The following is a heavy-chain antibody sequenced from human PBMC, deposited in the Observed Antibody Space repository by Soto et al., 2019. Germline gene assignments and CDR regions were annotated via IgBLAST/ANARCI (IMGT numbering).Heavy chain of an antibody. CDR1: GFTFSSVG. D-gene: IGHD6-25*01. V-gene: IGHV3-33*01. J-gene: IGHJ4*01. Sequence: QVQLVESGGGVVQPGRSLRRSCVTSGFTFSSVGFHWVRQAPGGGLEWVALIWYDGSKTYYADFVKDRFTISRDDSKNTLFLEMNSLRSEDTAEYYFARDLGSTNYYFDYWGLGTLVIVSS. CDR2: IWYDGSKT. CDR3: ARDLGSTNYYFDY.